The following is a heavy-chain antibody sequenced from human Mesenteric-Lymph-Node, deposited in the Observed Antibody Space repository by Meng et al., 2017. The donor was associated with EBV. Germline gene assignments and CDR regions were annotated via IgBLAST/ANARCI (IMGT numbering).Heavy chain of an antibody. J-gene: IGHJ4*02. V-gene: IGHV1-18*01. CDR1: GYTFTNYG. CDR2: INAYNGDT. CDR3: ARVEVGITSGDY. D-gene: IGHD2-21*01. Sequence: QAQFVQSGGDVKKPGASVKVSCKASGYTFTNYGITWVRQAPGQGLEWMGWINAYNGDTNYAQTLQGRVTMTTDTSTSTADMELRSLRSDDTAVYYCARVEVGITSGDYWGQGTLVTVSS.